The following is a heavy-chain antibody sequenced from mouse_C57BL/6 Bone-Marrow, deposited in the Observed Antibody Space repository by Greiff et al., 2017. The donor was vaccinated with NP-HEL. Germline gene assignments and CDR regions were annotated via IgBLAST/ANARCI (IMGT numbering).Heavy chain of an antibody. J-gene: IGHJ4*01. CDR1: GYTFTDYY. V-gene: IGHV1-26*01. CDR3: ARFLRGY. CDR2: INPNNGGT. D-gene: IGHD1-1*01. Sequence: EVQLQQSGPELVKPGASVKISCKASGYTFTDYYMNWVKQSHGKSLEWIGDINPNNGGTSYNQKFKGKATLTVDKSSSTAYMELGSLTSEDSAVYYCARFLRGYWGQGTSVTVSS.